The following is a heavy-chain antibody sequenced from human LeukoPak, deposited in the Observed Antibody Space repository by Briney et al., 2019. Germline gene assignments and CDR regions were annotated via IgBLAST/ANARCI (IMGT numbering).Heavy chain of an antibody. Sequence: PGGSLRLSCAASGFTFSYYSVNWVRQAPGKGLEWVSSISTSSTYIYYADSVKGRFTISRDNGKNSLYLQMNSLRAEDTAVYFCARDNPYYYDSSGYAYFDYWGQGTLVTVSA. CDR3: ARDNPYYYDSSGYAYFDY. CDR1: GFTFSYYS. J-gene: IGHJ4*02. V-gene: IGHV3-21*01. D-gene: IGHD3-22*01. CDR2: ISTSSTYI.